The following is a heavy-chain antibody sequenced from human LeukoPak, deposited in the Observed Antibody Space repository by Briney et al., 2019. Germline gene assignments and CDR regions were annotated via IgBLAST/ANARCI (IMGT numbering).Heavy chain of an antibody. CDR2: IYYSGST. J-gene: IGHJ6*03. Sequence: SETLSLTCTVSGGSISSYYWSWLRQPPGKGLEWIGYIYYSGSTNYNPSLKSRVTISVDTSKNQFSLKLSSVTAADTAVYYCARGFSSSWFPNYYYYMDVWGKGTTVTISS. D-gene: IGHD6-13*01. CDR1: GGSISSYY. V-gene: IGHV4-59*01. CDR3: ARGFSSSWFPNYYYYMDV.